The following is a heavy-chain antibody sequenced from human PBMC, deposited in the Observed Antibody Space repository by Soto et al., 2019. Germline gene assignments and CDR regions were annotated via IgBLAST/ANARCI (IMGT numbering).Heavy chain of an antibody. CDR3: ARVTVAPKPPAEYFQH. Sequence: SETLSLTCAVYGGSFSGYYWSWIRQPPGKGLEWIREINHSGSTNYNPSLKSRVTISVDTSKNQFSLKLSSVTAADTAVYYCARVTVAPKPPAEYFQHWGQGTMVTVYS. CDR2: INHSGST. J-gene: IGHJ1*01. D-gene: IGHD6-19*01. V-gene: IGHV4-34*01. CDR1: GGSFSGYY.